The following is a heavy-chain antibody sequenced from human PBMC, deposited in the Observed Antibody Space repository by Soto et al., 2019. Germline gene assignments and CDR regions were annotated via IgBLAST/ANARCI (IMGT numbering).Heavy chain of an antibody. Sequence: SETLSLTCTVSGGSISSGGYYWSWIRQHPGKGLEWIGYIYYSGSTYYNPSLKSRVTISVDTSKNQFSLKLSSVTAADTAVYYCARSLDTAMVISSWFAPWGQGTLVTVSS. D-gene: IGHD5-18*01. CDR3: ARSLDTAMVISSWFAP. J-gene: IGHJ5*02. CDR2: IYYSGST. CDR1: GGSISSGGYY. V-gene: IGHV4-31*03.